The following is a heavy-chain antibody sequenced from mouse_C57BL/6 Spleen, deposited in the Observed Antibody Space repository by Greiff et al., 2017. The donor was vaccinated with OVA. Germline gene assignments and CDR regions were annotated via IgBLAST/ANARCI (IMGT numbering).Heavy chain of an antibody. CDR2: IDPSDSYT. J-gene: IGHJ3*01. CDR3: ARDYYGSSSSWFAY. Sequence: QVQLQQPGAELVRPGTSVTLSCKASGYTFTSYWMHWVKQRPGQGLEWIGVIDPSDSYTNYNQKFKGKATLTVDTSSSTAYMQLSSLTSEDSAVYYCARDYYGSSSSWFAYWGQGTLVTVSA. CDR1: GYTFTSYW. D-gene: IGHD1-1*01. V-gene: IGHV1-59*01.